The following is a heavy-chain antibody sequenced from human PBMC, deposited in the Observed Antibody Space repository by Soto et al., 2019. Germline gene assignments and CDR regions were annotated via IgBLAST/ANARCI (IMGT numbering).Heavy chain of an antibody. CDR2: INPNSGGT. Sequence: ASVKVSCKASGYTFTGYYMHWVRQAPGQGLEWMGWINPNSGGTNYAQKFQGRVTMTRDTSISTAYMELSRLRSDDTAVYYCARVPTIFGVVINPYGMDVWGPGTTVTVSS. CDR3: ARVPTIFGVVINPYGMDV. CDR1: GYTFTGYY. D-gene: IGHD3-3*01. J-gene: IGHJ6*02. V-gene: IGHV1-2*02.